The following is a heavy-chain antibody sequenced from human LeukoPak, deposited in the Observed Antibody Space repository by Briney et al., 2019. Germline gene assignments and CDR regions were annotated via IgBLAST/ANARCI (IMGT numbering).Heavy chain of an antibody. CDR2: IGTAGDT. V-gene: IGHV3-13*01. D-gene: IGHD6-6*01. J-gene: IGHJ6*02. Sequence: GGSLRLSCAASGFTFSSYVMHWVRQATGKGLEWVSAIGTAGDTYYPGSVKGRFTISRENAKNSLYLQMNSLRAEDTAVYYCARAGSSSSYYYYYGMDVWGQGTTVTVSS. CDR3: ARAGSSSSYYYYYGMDV. CDR1: GFTFSSYV.